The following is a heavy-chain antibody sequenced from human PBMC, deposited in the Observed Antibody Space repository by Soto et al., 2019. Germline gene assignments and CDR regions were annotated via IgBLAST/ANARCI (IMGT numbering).Heavy chain of an antibody. CDR1: GFTFSDYY. J-gene: IGHJ3*02. D-gene: IGHD2-15*01. CDR3: GRDEGCSGCSCYWFGDHDDFDI. V-gene: IGHV3-11*01. Sequence: QVQLVESGGGLVKPGGSLRLSCAASGFTFSDYYMSWIRQAPGKGLEWVSYISSSGSTIYYADAVKGRFTISRDNAKNSLYLQLHSLKADDAAVDYCGRDEGCSGCSCYWFGDHDDFDIWGQGTMVTVSS. CDR2: ISSSGSTI.